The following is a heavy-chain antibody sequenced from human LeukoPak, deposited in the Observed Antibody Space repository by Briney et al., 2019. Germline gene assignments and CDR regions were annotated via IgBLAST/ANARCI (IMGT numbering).Heavy chain of an antibody. CDR3: ARRTSSWYVLDY. Sequence: GESLKISCKGSGYSFTSYWIGWVRQMPGKGLEWVGIIYPGDSDTRYSPSSQGQVTVSADKSISTAYLQWSSLKASDTAMYYCARRTSSWYVLDYWGQGTLVTVSS. J-gene: IGHJ4*02. D-gene: IGHD6-13*01. V-gene: IGHV5-51*01. CDR1: GYSFTSYW. CDR2: IYPGDSDT.